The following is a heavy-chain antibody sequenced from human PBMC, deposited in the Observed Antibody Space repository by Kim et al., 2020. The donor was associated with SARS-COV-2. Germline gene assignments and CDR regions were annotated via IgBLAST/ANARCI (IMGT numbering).Heavy chain of an antibody. V-gene: IGHV3-33*06. CDR3: AKGFGTSNPIDY. CDR2: IWYDGSNK. Sequence: GGSLRLSCAASGFTFSSYGMHWVRQAPGKGLEWVAVIWYDGSNKYYVDSVKGRFTISRDNSKNTLYLQMNSLRAEDTAVYYCAKGFGTSNPIDYWGQGTLVTVSS. D-gene: IGHD3-10*01. J-gene: IGHJ4*02. CDR1: GFTFSSYG.